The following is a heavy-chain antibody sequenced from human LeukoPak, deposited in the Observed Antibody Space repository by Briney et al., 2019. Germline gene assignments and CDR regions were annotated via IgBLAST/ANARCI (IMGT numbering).Heavy chain of an antibody. V-gene: IGHV3-30*03. J-gene: IGHJ4*02. D-gene: IGHD3-10*01. CDR1: GFSFSSYW. CDR2: ISYDGSNK. Sequence: GGSLRLSCAASGFSFSSYWMSWVRQAPGKGLEWVAVISYDGSNKYYADSVKGRFTISRDNSKNTLYLQMNSLRAEDTAVYYCAIAGGDYFDYWGQGTLVTVSS. CDR3: AIAGGDYFDY.